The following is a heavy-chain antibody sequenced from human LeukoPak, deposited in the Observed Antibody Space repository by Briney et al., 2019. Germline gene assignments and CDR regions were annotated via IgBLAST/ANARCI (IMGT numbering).Heavy chain of an antibody. CDR2: IKSRGGST. Sequence: ASVKVSCKASGYTFTGYYIHWVRQAPGQGLEWMGIIKSRGGSTTYAQKFQGRVTMTTDTSTSTVYMDLSSLTYEDTAVYYCARDRESSGFFSYYYGMDVWGQGTTVTVSS. V-gene: IGHV1-46*01. CDR3: ARDRESSGFFSYYYGMDV. D-gene: IGHD6-19*01. J-gene: IGHJ6*02. CDR1: GYTFTGYY.